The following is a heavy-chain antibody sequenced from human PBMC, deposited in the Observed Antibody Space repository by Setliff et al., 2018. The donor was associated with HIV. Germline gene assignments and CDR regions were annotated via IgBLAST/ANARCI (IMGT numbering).Heavy chain of an antibody. V-gene: IGHV1-2*04. CDR3: ARGMDYYDTSGYYQYYFDY. Sequence: ASVKVSCKASGYSFTDYYIHWVRQAPGQGLEWMGWINPKSDGTNYAQKFQGWITMTRDTSISTAYMELSRMRSDDTAVYYCARGMDYYDTSGYYQYYFDYWGQGTLVTVS. J-gene: IGHJ4*02. CDR2: INPKSDGT. D-gene: IGHD3-22*01. CDR1: GYSFTDYY.